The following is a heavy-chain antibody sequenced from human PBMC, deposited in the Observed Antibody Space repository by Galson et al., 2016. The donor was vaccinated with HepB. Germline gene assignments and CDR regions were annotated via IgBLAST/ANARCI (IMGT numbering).Heavy chain of an antibody. J-gene: IGHJ5*02. CDR1: GFTFSSYV. V-gene: IGHV3-23*01. CDR3: VIETNKPTVLVEGDS. CDR2: IGGSGSST. D-gene: IGHD2-8*02. Sequence: SLRLSCAASGFTFSSYVMSWVRQAPGKGLEWVSAIGGSGSSTYYAGSVRGRFTISRDNSKNTLYLQMSSLRVEDTAVYYCVIETNKPTVLVEGDSWGQGTLVPVSS.